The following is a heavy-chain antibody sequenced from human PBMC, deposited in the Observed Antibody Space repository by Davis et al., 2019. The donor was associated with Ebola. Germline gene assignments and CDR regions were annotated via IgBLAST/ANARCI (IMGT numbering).Heavy chain of an antibody. D-gene: IGHD3-3*01. CDR2: IGAYNGNT. J-gene: IGHJ4*02. V-gene: IGHV1-18*01. CDR1: GYTFTSYG. Sequence: ASVKVSCKAAGYTFTSYGISWVRQPPGQGLEWMGWIGAYNGNTNYAQKLQGRVAMTTDTSTRTAYMELSSLRSEDTAVYYCARDYTKYDFWSGYFDYWGQGALVSVSS. CDR3: ARDYTKYDFWSGYFDY.